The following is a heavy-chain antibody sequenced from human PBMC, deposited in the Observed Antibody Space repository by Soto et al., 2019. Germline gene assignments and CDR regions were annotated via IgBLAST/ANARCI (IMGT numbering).Heavy chain of an antibody. D-gene: IGHD6-19*01. Sequence: ASVKVSCKASGYTFTSYAMHWVRQAPGQRLEWMGWINAGNGNTKYSQKFQGRVTITRDTSASTAYMELNNLRAEDTAVYYCAKDAPDMNGWFYFDYWGQGALVTVSS. CDR1: GYTFTSYA. CDR3: AKDAPDMNGWFYFDY. J-gene: IGHJ4*02. CDR2: INAGNGNT. V-gene: IGHV1-3*01.